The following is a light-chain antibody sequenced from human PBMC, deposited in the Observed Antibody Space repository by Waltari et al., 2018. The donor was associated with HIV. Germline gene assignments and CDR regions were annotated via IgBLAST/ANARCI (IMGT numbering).Light chain of an antibody. V-gene: IGLV1-40*01. Sequence: QSVLTQPPSVSGAPGQRVTISCSGGSSTIGSGYDVHWYQQFPGTAPKALIYVYPSRPSGVPDRFSGSKSGYSASLVVTGLQAEDYADYYCQSYDSSLSGWVFGGGTKLTVL. J-gene: IGLJ3*02. CDR3: QSYDSSLSGWV. CDR1: SSTIGSGYD. CDR2: VYP.